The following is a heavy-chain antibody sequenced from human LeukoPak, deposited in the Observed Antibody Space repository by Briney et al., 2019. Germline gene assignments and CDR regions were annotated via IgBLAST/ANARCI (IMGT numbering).Heavy chain of an antibody. CDR1: GVSFNDYY. J-gene: IGHJ4*02. V-gene: IGHV4-34*01. CDR2: INHSGYT. Sequence: PLETLSLTCAVSGVSFNDYYWSWVRQTPGRGLEWIGEINHSGYTNDSPSLKSPVTLSIDTSRNQFSLNLRSVTVADTGIYYCTRMTTGHDYWGQGTLVTVSS. D-gene: IGHD4-17*01. CDR3: TRMTTGHDY.